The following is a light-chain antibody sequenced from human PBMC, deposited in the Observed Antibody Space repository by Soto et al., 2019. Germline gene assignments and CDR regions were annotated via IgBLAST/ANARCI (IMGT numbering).Light chain of an antibody. V-gene: IGKV3-11*01. CDR3: QQRSNWPPLN. J-gene: IGKJ4*01. Sequence: EIVLTQAPATLYLSPGARSTLSCRASQSVSTYLAVYQQKPDQAPRLLIYDASNRATGIPARFSGSGSGTDSTLTISSLEPEDFAVYYCQQRSNWPPLNFGGGTKVAIK. CDR2: DAS. CDR1: QSVSTY.